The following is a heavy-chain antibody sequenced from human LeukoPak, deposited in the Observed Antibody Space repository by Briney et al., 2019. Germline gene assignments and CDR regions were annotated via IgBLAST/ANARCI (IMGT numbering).Heavy chain of an antibody. CDR2: ISAYNGNT. D-gene: IGHD3-22*01. Sequence: ASVKVSCKASGYTFTSYGISWVRQAPGQGLEWMGWISAYNGNTNYAQKLQGRVTMTTDTSTSTAYMELRSLRSDDTAVYYCARYYYDSSTINYADYWGQGTLVTVSS. CDR1: GYTFTSYG. CDR3: ARYYYDSSTINYADY. J-gene: IGHJ4*02. V-gene: IGHV1-18*01.